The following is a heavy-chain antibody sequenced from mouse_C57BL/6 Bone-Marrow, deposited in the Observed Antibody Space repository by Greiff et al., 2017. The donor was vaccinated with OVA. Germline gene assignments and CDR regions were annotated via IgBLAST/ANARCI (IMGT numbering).Heavy chain of an antibody. Sequence: QVQLQQSGAELARPGASVKLSCKASGYTFTSYGISWVKQRTGQGLEWIGEIYPRSGNTYYNKKFKGKATLTADKSSSTAYMELRSLTSEDSAVYFCARLYYSNFWYFDVWGTGTTVTVSS. CDR3: ARLYYSNFWYFDV. CDR2: IYPRSGNT. D-gene: IGHD2-5*01. J-gene: IGHJ1*03. V-gene: IGHV1-81*01. CDR1: GYTFTSYG.